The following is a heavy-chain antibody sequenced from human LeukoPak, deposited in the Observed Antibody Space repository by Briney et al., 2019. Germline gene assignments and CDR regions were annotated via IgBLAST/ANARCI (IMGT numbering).Heavy chain of an antibody. J-gene: IGHJ6*03. Sequence: GGSLRLSCAASGFTFDDYGMSWVRQAPGKGLEWVSGINWNGGSTGYADSVKGRFTISRDNAKNSLYLQMNSLRAEDTALYYCARGLNYYDSSGSVAYYYYYYYMDVWGKGTTVTVSS. CDR3: ARGLNYYDSSGSVAYYYYYYYMDV. CDR1: GFTFDDYG. D-gene: IGHD3-22*01. CDR2: INWNGGST. V-gene: IGHV3-20*04.